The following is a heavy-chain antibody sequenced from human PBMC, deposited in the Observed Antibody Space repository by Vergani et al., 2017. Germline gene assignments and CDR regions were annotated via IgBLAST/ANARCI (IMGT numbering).Heavy chain of an antibody. J-gene: IGHJ4*02. V-gene: IGHV3-23*01. CDR2: ISGSGGST. CDR3: AKPRGGYSSLYYFDY. D-gene: IGHD6-13*01. Sequence: EVQLLESGGGLVQPGGSLRLSCAASGFTFSSYAMSWVRQAPGKGLEWVSAISGSGGSTYYADSVKGRFTISRDNSKNTLCLQMNSLRAEDTAVYYCAKPRGGYSSLYYFDYGGQGTLVTVSS. CDR1: GFTFSSYA.